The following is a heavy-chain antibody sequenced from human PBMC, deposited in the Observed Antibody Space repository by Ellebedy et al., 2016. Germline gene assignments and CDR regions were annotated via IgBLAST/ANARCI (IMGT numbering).Heavy chain of an antibody. J-gene: IGHJ6*02. CDR2: FDPEDGET. V-gene: IGHV1-24*01. D-gene: IGHD3-10*01. CDR1: GYTLTELS. Sequence: ASVKVSXKVSGYTLTELSMHWVRQAPGKGLEWMGGFDPEDGETIYAQKFQGRVTMTEDTSTDTAYMELSSLRSEDTAVYYCATTKSWFGTLGWYYYGMDVWGQGTTVTVSS. CDR3: ATTKSWFGTLGWYYYGMDV.